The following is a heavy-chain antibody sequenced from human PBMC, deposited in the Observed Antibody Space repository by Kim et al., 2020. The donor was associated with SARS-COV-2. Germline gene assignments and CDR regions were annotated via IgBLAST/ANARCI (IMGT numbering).Heavy chain of an antibody. CDR2: IYTSGRT. D-gene: IGHD3-16*02. V-gene: IGHV4-4*07. Sequence: RIYTSGRTNYHPSLQSGVTMSVDMSKNQFSLKLSSVTAADTAVYYCASALGHWGQGTLVTVSS. J-gene: IGHJ4*02. CDR3: ASALGH.